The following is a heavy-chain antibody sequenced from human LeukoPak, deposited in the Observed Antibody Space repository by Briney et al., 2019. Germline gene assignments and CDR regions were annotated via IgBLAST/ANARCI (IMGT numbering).Heavy chain of an antibody. CDR2: ISSSGSTI. CDR3: ARHVFDY. CDR1: GFTFRSYE. V-gene: IGHV3-48*03. Sequence: QPGGSLRLSCAASGFTFRSYEMNWVRQAPGKGLEWVSDISSSGSTITYAGSVSGRFTMSRDNAKNTLYLQMNSLRAEDTAVYHCARHVFDYWGQGTLVTVSS. J-gene: IGHJ4*02.